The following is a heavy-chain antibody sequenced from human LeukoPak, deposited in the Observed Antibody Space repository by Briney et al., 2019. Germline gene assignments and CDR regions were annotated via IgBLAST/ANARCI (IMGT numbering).Heavy chain of an antibody. Sequence: GGSLRLSCAASGFTFSNYWMSWVRQAPGKGLEWVANIKQDGSEKYYVDSVEGRFTISRDNAKNSLYLQMNSLRAEDTAVYYCARDNMGGATNFDSGGQGTLVTVSS. CDR1: GFTFSNYW. CDR3: ARDNMGGATNFDS. J-gene: IGHJ4*02. CDR2: IKQDGSEK. V-gene: IGHV3-7*01. D-gene: IGHD1-26*01.